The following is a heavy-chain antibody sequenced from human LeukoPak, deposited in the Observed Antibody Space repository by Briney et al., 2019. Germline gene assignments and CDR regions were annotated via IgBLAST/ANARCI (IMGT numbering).Heavy chain of an antibody. CDR1: GGSISSGSYY. D-gene: IGHD3-22*01. V-gene: IGHV4-61*02. Sequence: PSQTLSLTCTVSGGSISSGSYYWGWIRQPAGKGLEWIGRIYTSGSTNYNPSLKSRVTISVDTSKNQFSLKLSSVTAADTAVYYCARDPYYYDSSGFDYWGQGTLVTVSS. CDR3: ARDPYYYDSSGFDY. CDR2: IYTSGST. J-gene: IGHJ4*02.